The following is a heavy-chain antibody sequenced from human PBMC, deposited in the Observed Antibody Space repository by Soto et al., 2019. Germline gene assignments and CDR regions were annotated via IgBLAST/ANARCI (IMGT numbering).Heavy chain of an antibody. D-gene: IGHD3-10*01. Sequence: QLQLQESGPGLVKPSETLSLTCTVSGDSISNNNFYWGWIRQPPGKGLEWIGSIYYSGSTYYNPSLKSRVTISVDTSNNQLSLKLSSVTAADTAVYYCARHYGYYSHYMDVWTTGTTVTVSS. CDR1: GDSISNNNFY. V-gene: IGHV4-39*01. J-gene: IGHJ6*03. CDR2: IYYSGST. CDR3: ARHYGYYSHYMDV.